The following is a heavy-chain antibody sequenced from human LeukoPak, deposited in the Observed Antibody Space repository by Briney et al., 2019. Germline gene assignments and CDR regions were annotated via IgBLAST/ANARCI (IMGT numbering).Heavy chain of an antibody. CDR2: FDPEDGET. D-gene: IGHD2-2*01. J-gene: IGHJ5*02. CDR3: ATPAATENWFDP. Sequence: ASVKVSCKVSGYTLTELSMHWVGQAPGKGREWMGGFDPEDGETIYAQKFQGRVTMTEDTSTDTAYMELSSLRSEDTAVYYCATPAATENWFDPWGQGTLVTVSS. CDR1: GYTLTELS. V-gene: IGHV1-24*01.